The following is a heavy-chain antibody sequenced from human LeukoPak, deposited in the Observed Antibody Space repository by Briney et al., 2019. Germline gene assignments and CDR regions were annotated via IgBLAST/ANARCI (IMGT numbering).Heavy chain of an antibody. CDR2: IGTAGDT. CDR1: GFTFSNYD. D-gene: IGHD1-26*01. V-gene: IGHV3-13*04. CDR3: TRAPAAGARGWFDP. J-gene: IGHJ5*02. Sequence: GGSLRLSCAASGFTFSNYDMHWVRQPTGKGLEWVSAIGTAGDTYHPDSVKGRFTISRENAKNSLYLQMNSLRAGDTAVYYCTRAPAAGARGWFDPWGQGTLVTVSS.